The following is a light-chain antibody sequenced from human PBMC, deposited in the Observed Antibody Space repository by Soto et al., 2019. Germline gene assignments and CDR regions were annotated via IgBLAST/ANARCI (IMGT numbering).Light chain of an antibody. CDR1: SSDVGSYNL. J-gene: IGLJ2*01. CDR3: CSYTGSSAYVV. V-gene: IGLV2-23*02. CDR2: EVS. Sequence: QSALTQPASVSGSPGQSITISCTGTSSDVGSYNLVSWYQQNPGKAPKLMIYEVSKRPSGVSNRCSGCKSGNTASLTISGLQAEDEADYYCCSYTGSSAYVVFGGGTKLTVL.